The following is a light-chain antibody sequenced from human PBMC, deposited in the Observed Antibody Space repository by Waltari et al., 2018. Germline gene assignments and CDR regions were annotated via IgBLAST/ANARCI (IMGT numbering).Light chain of an antibody. CDR2: DVF. CDR1: ITVSSA. V-gene: IGKV1-13*02. Sequence: IQLTQSPSSLSASVGDGVTISCRSSITVSSALAWYQQQPGKPPKLLIYDVFNLQSGVPSRFSGSGSGTDFTLTINSLQPEDFATYYCQQFNSYPLTFGGGTKVEIK. J-gene: IGKJ4*01. CDR3: QQFNSYPLT.